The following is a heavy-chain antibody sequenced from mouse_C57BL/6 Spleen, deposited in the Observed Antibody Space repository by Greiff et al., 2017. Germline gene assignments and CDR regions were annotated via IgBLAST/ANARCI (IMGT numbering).Heavy chain of an antibody. CDR2: IDPANGNT. CDR1: GFNIKNTY. J-gene: IGHJ2*01. Sequence: VHVKQSVAELVRPGASVKLSCTASGFNIKNTYMHWVKQRPEQGLEWIGRIDPANGNTKYAPKFQGKATITADTSSNTAYLQLSSLTSEDTAIYYCACLHYYGSSYGYWGQGTTLTVSS. D-gene: IGHD1-1*01. CDR3: ACLHYYGSSYGY. V-gene: IGHV14-3*01.